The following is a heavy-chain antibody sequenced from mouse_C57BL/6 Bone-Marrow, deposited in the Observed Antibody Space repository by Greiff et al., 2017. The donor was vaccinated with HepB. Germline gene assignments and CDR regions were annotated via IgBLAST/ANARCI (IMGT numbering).Heavy chain of an antibody. CDR1: GFTFSSYA. CDR2: ISSGGDYI. Sequence: EVMLVESGEGLVKPGGSLKLSCAASGFTFSSYAMSWVRQTPEKRLEWVAYISSGGDYIYYADTVKGRFTISRDNARNTLYLQMSSLKSEDTAMYYGTWTDYYGSSSGFAYWGQGTLVTVSA. J-gene: IGHJ3*01. V-gene: IGHV5-9-1*02. D-gene: IGHD1-1*01. CDR3: TWTDYYGSSSGFAY.